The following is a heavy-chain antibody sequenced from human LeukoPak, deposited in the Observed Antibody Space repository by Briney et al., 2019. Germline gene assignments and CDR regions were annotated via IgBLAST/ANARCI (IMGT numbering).Heavy chain of an antibody. CDR1: GFTFHGHA. J-gene: IGHJ4*02. Sequence: GGSLRLSRAASGFTFHGHAMHWGRQVPGKGLEGVSLISGDGGSTYYADSVKGRFTISRDNSKNSLHLQMNSLTTEDTALYYCARGDQWLIHYWGEGTLVTVSS. CDR3: ARGDQWLIHY. V-gene: IGHV3-43*02. D-gene: IGHD6-19*01. CDR2: ISGDGGST.